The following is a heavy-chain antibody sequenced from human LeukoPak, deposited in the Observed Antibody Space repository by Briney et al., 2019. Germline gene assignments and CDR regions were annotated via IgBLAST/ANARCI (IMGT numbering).Heavy chain of an antibody. CDR2: SRNEANGYNT. CDR3: ARAGLVVVTAKKSDAFDV. V-gene: IGHV3-72*01. Sequence: PGWSLRFSCAASGFTFSDHYMDWVRLAPEEGLGRVVRSRNEANGYNTEYAASVKGTFTISRDDSKNSLYLQMNSLENEDTAVYYCARAGLVVVTAKKSDAFDVWGEGTMLTVSS. J-gene: IGHJ3*01. D-gene: IGHD2-21*02. CDR1: GFTFSDHY.